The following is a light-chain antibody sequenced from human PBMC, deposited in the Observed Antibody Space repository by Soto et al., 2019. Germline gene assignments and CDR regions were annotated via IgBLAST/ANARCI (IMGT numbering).Light chain of an antibody. V-gene: IGKV3-20*01. CDR1: QSIGSN. CDR2: GAS. Sequence: EIVMTQSPATLSVSPGERATLSCRASQSIGSNLAWYQQKPGQAPRLVIYGASTRATGIPDRFSGSGSGTDFTLIISRLEPEDVAVYYCQQYGTSPGTFGQGTKVDIK. J-gene: IGKJ1*01. CDR3: QQYGTSPGT.